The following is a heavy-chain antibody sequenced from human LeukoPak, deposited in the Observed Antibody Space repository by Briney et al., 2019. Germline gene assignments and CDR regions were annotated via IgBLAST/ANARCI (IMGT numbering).Heavy chain of an antibody. CDR2: IYPGDSDT. CDR3: ARHRALWFGELLNFDY. CDR1: GYSFTSYW. Sequence: GESLKISCKGSGYSFTSYWISWVRQMPGKGLEWMGIIYPGDSDTRYSPSFQGQVTISADKSISTAYLQWSSLKASDTAMYYCARHRALWFGELLNFDYWGQGTLVTVSS. J-gene: IGHJ4*02. V-gene: IGHV5-51*01. D-gene: IGHD3-10*01.